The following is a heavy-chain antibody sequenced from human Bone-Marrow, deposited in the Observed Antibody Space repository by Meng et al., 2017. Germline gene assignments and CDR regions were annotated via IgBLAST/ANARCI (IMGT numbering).Heavy chain of an antibody. J-gene: IGHJ4*02. V-gene: IGHV4-4*02. CDR2: IYQSGST. Sequence: LPEAAPVLVKPSGTLSPTCAVSGDSISRSNWWSWGRKTPGKGLGLIGEIYQSGSTNYNPSLKSRVTISVDKSKNHFSLKLSSVTAADTDVYYCARATYYYDSSRRNMRDLPIDYWGQGTLVTVSS. CDR1: GDSISRSNW. D-gene: IGHD3-22*01. CDR3: ARATYYYDSSRRNMRDLPIDY.